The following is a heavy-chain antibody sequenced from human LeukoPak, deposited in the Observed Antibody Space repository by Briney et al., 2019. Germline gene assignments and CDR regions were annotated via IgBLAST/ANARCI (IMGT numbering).Heavy chain of an antibody. CDR1: GGSISSGDYY. Sequence: SETLSLTCTVPGGSISSGDYYWSWIRQPPGKGLEWIGYIYYSGSTYYNPSLKSRVTISVDTSKNQFSLKLSSVTAADTAVYYCARGVAATRFAFNYWGQGTLVTVSS. V-gene: IGHV4-30-4*01. CDR3: ARGVAATRFAFNY. J-gene: IGHJ4*02. D-gene: IGHD2-15*01. CDR2: IYYSGST.